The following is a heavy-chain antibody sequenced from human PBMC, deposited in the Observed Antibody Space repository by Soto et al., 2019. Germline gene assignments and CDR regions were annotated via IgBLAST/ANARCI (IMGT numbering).Heavy chain of an antibody. D-gene: IGHD3-10*01. CDR2: INPNSGGT. CDR3: AAPRSEAGPYSYGMDV. CDR1: GYTFTGYY. V-gene: IGHV1-2*02. Sequence: GASVKVSCKASGYTFTGYYMHWVRQAPGQGLEWMGWINPNSGGTNYAQKFQGRVTITADKSTSTAYMELSSLRSEDTAVYYCAAPRSEAGPYSYGMDVWGQGTTVTV. J-gene: IGHJ6*02.